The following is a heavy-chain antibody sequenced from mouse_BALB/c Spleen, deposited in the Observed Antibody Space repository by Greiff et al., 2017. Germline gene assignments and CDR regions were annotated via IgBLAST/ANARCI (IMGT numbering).Heavy chain of an antibody. V-gene: IGHV1-54*01. D-gene: IGHD1-1*01. J-gene: IGHJ1*01. CDR1: GYAFTNYL. CDR2: INPGSGGT. CDR3: ARGGTVVARWYFDV. Sequence: VQLQQSGAELVRPGTSVKVSCKASGYAFTNYLIEWVKQRPGQGLEWIGVINPGSGGTNYNQKFKDKTTLTADKSSSTAYMQLSSLTSEDSAVYYCARGGTVVARWYFDVWGAGTTVTVSS.